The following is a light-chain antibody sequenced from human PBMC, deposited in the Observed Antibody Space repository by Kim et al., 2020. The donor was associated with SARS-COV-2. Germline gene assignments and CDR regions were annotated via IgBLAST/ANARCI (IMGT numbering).Light chain of an antibody. V-gene: IGLV3-1*01. CDR2: QDS. J-gene: IGLJ2*01. CDR1: KLGDKY. Sequence: ASPGQTASITCSGDKLGDKYAFWYQQKPGQSPVLVIYQDSKRPSGIPERFSGSNSGNTATLTISGTQAMDEADYYCQAWDSSTVVFGGGTKLTVL. CDR3: QAWDSSTVV.